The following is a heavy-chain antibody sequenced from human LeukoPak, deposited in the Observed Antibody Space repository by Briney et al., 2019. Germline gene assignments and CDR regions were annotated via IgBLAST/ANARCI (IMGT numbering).Heavy chain of an antibody. CDR1: GFTISSKY. CDR3: ARGYDSSGYYGGVGCYFDY. D-gene: IGHD3-22*01. J-gene: IGHJ4*02. CDR2: IYSGGTT. V-gene: IGHV3-66*01. Sequence: GGSLRLSCAASGFTISSKYMSWVRQAPGKGLEWVSVIYSGGTTYYADSVKGRFTISRDNSKNTLYLQMNSLRAEDTAVYYCARGYDSSGYYGGVGCYFDYWGQGTLVTVSS.